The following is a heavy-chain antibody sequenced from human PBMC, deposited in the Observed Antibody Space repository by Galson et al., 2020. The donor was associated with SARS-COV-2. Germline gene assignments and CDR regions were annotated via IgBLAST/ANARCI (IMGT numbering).Heavy chain of an antibody. CDR3: ARGDPYDFWSGYYNYFDY. J-gene: IGHJ4*02. CDR2: ISSSSSYI. D-gene: IGHD3-3*01. Sequence: GGSLRLSCAASGFTFSSYSMTWVRQAPGKGLERASSISSSSSYIYYADSVKGRFTISRDNAKNSLYLQMNSLRAEDTAVYYCARGDPYDFWSGYYNYFDYWGQGTLVTVSS. V-gene: IGHV3-21*01. CDR1: GFTFSSYS.